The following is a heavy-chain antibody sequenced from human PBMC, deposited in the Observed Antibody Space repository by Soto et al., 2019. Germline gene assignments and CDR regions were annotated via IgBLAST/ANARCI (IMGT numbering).Heavy chain of an antibody. CDR3: ASHRIEVAWRGFHX. V-gene: IGHV4-39*01. J-gene: IGHJ4*02. CDR1: ADSSTIIDSY. CDR2: SSYNGGT. Sequence: SETLSLTFTVSADSSTIIDSYWGWLRQPPGKGLQGIGSSSYNGGTFYNPSLKGRVAISVDPSKKHSSLQVTSVSAADTAVYYCASHRIEVAWRGFHXWGQGSPVTVSX. D-gene: IGHD1-1*01.